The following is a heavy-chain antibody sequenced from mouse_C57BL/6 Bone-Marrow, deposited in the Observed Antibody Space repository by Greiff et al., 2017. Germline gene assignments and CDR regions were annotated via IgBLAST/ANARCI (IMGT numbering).Heavy chain of an antibody. CDR2: IDPSDSYT. CDR3: ASTTVVATDYFDY. D-gene: IGHD1-1*01. CDR1: GYTFTSYW. V-gene: IGHV1-50*01. Sequence: QVQLQQPGAELVKPGASVKLSCKASGYTFTSYWMQWVKQRPGQGLEWIGEIDPSDSYTNYNQKFKGKATLTVDTSSSTAYMKLSSLTSEDSAVYYCASTTVVATDYFDYWGQGTTLTVSS. J-gene: IGHJ2*01.